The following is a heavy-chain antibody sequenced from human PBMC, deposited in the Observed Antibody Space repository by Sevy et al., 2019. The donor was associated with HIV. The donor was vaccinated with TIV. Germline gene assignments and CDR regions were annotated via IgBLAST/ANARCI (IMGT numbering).Heavy chain of an antibody. CDR3: ASDSGTYTYYFDY. J-gene: IGHJ4*02. D-gene: IGHD1-26*01. CDR2: INHSGTT. Sequence: GSLRLSCAVYSESFRRYYWNWIRQSPEKGLEWIGEINHSGTTNYNPSLKSRVTISLDPSRNQFSLKLNSVTAADTAVNYCASDSGTYTYYFDYWGQGTPVTVSS. V-gene: IGHV4-34*01. CDR1: SESFRRYY.